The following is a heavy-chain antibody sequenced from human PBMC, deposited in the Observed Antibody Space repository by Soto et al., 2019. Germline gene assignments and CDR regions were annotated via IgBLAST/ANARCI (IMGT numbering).Heavy chain of an antibody. CDR1: GFTFSSYG. CDR2: ISYDGSNK. V-gene: IGHV3-30*18. CDR3: AKDLMCAAAGLSGKYYY. Sequence: GGSLRLSCAASGFTFSSYGMHWVRQAPGKGLERVAVISYDGSNKYYADSVKGRFTISRDNSKNTLYLQMNSLRAEDTAVYYCAKDLMCAAAGLSGKYYYRGQGTLVPVS. D-gene: IGHD6-13*01. J-gene: IGHJ4*02.